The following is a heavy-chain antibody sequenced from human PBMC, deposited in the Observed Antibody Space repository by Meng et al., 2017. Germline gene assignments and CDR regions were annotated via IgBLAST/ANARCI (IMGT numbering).Heavy chain of an antibody. D-gene: IGHD3-10*02. V-gene: IGHV4-39*01. CDR1: GGSISSSSYY. J-gene: IGHJ4*02. CDR2: IFYSGDT. Sequence: QLQLQESGPGLVKPSETLSLTCTVSGGSISSSSYYWAWIRQPPGRGLEWIASIFYSGDTYYNPSLKSRVTMSVDTSKNQFSLQLNSVTPEDTAVYYCASGWSMFQTWGQGTLVTVSS. CDR3: ASGWSMFQT.